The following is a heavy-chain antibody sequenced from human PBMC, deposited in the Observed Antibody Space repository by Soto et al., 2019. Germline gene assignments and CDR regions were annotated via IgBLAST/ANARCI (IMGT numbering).Heavy chain of an antibody. V-gene: IGHV3-23*01. J-gene: IGHJ5*02. CDR3: AKDFRGRIVVVPWFDP. Sequence: QPGGSLRLSCAASGFTFSSYAMSWVRQAPGKGLGWVSAISGSGGSTYYADSVKGRFTISRDNSKNTLYPQMNSLRAEDTAVYYCAKDFRGRIVVVPWFDPWGQGTLVTVSS. D-gene: IGHD3-22*01. CDR2: ISGSGGST. CDR1: GFTFSSYA.